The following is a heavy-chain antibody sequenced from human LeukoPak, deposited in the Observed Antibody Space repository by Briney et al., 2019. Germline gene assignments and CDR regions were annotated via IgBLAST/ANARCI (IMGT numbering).Heavy chain of an antibody. J-gene: IGHJ4*02. CDR3: AREDISSGWYF. CDR1: GYTFTGYY. V-gene: IGHV1-2*02. Sequence: GASVKVSCKASGYTFTGYYTHWVRQAPGQGLEWMGWINPNSGGTNYARKFQGRATMTRDTSISTAYMELSRLRSDDTAVYYCAREDISSGWYFGGQGTLVTVSS. CDR2: INPNSGGT. D-gene: IGHD6-19*01.